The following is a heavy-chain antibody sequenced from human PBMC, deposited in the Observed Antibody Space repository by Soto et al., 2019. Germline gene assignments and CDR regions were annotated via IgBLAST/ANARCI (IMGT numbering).Heavy chain of an antibody. CDR3: ARGDYADGMDV. Sequence: SETLSLTCTVSGGSISSYYWSWIRQPPGKGLEWIGYIYHSGSTTYNPSLKSRVTISVDTSKNQFSLKVSSVTAADTAVYYCARGDYADGMDVWGQGTTVTVSS. V-gene: IGHV4-59*01. CDR1: GGSISSYY. D-gene: IGHD3-16*01. CDR2: IYHSGST. J-gene: IGHJ6*02.